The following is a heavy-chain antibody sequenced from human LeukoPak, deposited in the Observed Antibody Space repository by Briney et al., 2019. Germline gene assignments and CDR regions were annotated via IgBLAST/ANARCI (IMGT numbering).Heavy chain of an antibody. CDR3: ARAYSGRYGLGYYYMDV. CDR2: ISTSSSYI. CDR1: GFTFSSYG. Sequence: GGSLRLSCAASGFTFSSYGMRWVRQAPGKGLEWVSSISTSSSYIYYADSVKGRFTISRDNAKNSLYLQMNSLRAEDAAVYYCARAYSGRYGLGYYYMDVWGKGTTVTISS. V-gene: IGHV3-21*01. J-gene: IGHJ6*03. D-gene: IGHD1-26*01.